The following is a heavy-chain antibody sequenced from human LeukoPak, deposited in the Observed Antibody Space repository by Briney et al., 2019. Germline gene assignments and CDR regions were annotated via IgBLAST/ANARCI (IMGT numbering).Heavy chain of an antibody. D-gene: IGHD6-6*01. V-gene: IGHV4-34*01. J-gene: IGHJ4*02. CDR1: GGSFSGYY. CDR3: ARTGSSSWRYYFDY. Sequence: PSETLSLTCAVYGGSFSGYYWSWIRQPPGKGLEWIGEINHRGSTNYNPSLKSRVTISVDTSKNQFSLKLSSVTAADTAVYYCARTGSSSWRYYFDYWGQGTLVTVSS. CDR2: INHRGST.